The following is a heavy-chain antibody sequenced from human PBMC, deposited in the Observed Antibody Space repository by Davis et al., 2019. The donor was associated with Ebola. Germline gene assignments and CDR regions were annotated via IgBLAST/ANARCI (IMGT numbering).Heavy chain of an antibody. Sequence: AASVKVSCKASGYTFTSYYMHWVRQAPGQGLEWMGIINPSGGSTSYAQKFQGRVTMTRDTSTSTVYMELSSLRSEDTAVYYCARRGGGFYYGSGSANWFDPWGQGTLVTVSS. CDR3: ARRGGGFYYGSGSANWFDP. CDR1: GYTFTSYY. D-gene: IGHD3-10*01. CDR2: INPSGGST. J-gene: IGHJ5*02. V-gene: IGHV1-46*01.